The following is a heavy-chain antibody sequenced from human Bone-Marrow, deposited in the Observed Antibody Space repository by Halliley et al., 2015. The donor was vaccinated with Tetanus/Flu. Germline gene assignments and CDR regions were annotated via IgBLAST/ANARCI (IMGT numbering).Heavy chain of an antibody. J-gene: IGHJ2*01. Sequence: SGSSESKYISNPNSVKGRFTISRDDAQNSLSLQMTSLRVEDTAVYYCARVQGYSSPDWFYDVWGRGPLVSVSS. V-gene: IGHV3-21*06. CDR3: ARVQGYSSPDWFYDV. CDR2: GSSESKYI. D-gene: IGHD5-18*01.